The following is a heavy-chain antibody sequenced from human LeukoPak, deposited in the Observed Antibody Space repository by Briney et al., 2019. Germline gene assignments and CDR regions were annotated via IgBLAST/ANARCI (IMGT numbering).Heavy chain of an antibody. V-gene: IGHV3-23*01. Sequence: PGGSLRLSCAASGFTFSSYAMTCVRQAPGKGLEWVSGISGSGSNTYYADSVKGRFTISRDNSKNTLYLQMDSLRAEDTAAYYCAKGTYDSRGHFDYWGQGTLVSVSS. CDR2: ISGSGSNT. J-gene: IGHJ4*02. CDR1: GFTFSSYA. D-gene: IGHD3-22*01. CDR3: AKGTYDSRGHFDY.